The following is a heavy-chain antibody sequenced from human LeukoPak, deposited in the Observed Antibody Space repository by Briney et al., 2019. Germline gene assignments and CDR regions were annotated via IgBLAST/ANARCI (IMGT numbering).Heavy chain of an antibody. D-gene: IGHD5-18*01. Sequence: SETLSLTCTVSGGSISSSSYYWGWIRQPPGKGLEWIGYIYYSGSTNYNPSLKSRVTISVDTSKNQFSLKLSSVTAADTAVYYCARAGRGYSYGYWDYWGQGTLVTVSS. CDR3: ARAGRGYSYGYWDY. V-gene: IGHV4-61*05. CDR2: IYYSGST. J-gene: IGHJ4*02. CDR1: GGSISSSSYY.